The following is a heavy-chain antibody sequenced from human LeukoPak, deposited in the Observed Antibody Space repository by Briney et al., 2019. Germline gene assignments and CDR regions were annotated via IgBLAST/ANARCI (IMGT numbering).Heavy chain of an antibody. CDR3: AREEFLHEIDSSGYFVY. D-gene: IGHD3-22*01. CDR1: GGSITGYY. J-gene: IGHJ4*02. CDR2: VYSSGVG. Sequence: ASETLSLTCTVPGGSITGYYWNWIRQPAGQGLEWLGRVYSSGVGNYNPSLTSRVTMSVDTSKNQFSLKLTSLTAADTAVYYCAREEFLHEIDSSGYFVYWGQGTLVTVSS. V-gene: IGHV4-4*07.